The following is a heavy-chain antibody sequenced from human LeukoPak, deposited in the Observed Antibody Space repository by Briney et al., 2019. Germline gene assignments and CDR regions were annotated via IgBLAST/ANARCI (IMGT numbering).Heavy chain of an antibody. CDR3: AHNVRRLGDHDY. D-gene: IGHD3-10*02. V-gene: IGHV3-23*01. J-gene: IGHJ4*02. CDR1: GFTFGSYG. Sequence: GGSLRLSCAASGFTFGSYGMSWVRQAPGKGLEWFSLISGTTKVIYYADSVKGRFTISRDNSNNTLYMQMDSLRADDTAVYYCAHNVRRLGDHDYWGQGTLVTVSS. CDR2: ISGTTKVI.